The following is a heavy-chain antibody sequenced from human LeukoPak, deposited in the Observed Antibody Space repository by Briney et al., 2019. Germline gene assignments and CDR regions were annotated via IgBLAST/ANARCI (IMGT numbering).Heavy chain of an antibody. CDR2: IKQDGSET. CDR3: ARGFSGSFEY. CDR1: GFTLSNYW. D-gene: IGHD1-26*01. Sequence: PGGSLRLSCAASGFTLSNYWMNWVRQAPGKGLEWVANIKQDGSETRYVDSVKGRFTISRDKAKNSLFLQMNSLRADDTAVYFCARGFSGSFEYWGQGTLVTVSS. V-gene: IGHV3-7*01. J-gene: IGHJ4*02.